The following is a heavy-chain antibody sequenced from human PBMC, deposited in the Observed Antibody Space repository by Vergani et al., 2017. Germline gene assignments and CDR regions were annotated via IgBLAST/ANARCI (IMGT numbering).Heavy chain of an antibody. J-gene: IGHJ4*01. CDR1: GFTFSNSA. CDR2: ISGHGLST. V-gene: IGHV3-23*01. Sequence: EVHLLESGGGLVQSGGSLRLSCAASGFTFSNSAVSWVRQAPGRGLAWVSSISGHGLSTYYAGSVKGRFSISRDNSKNTVFLQRHSLRAEDTAIYYCVKEKIDLGSYFFDSWGHGILVTVSS. D-gene: IGHD2/OR15-2a*01. CDR3: VKEKIDLGSYFFDS.